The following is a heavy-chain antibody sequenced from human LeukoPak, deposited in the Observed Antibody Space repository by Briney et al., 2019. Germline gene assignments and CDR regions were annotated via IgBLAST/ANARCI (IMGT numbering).Heavy chain of an antibody. J-gene: IGHJ6*03. CDR1: GFTFSNYW. D-gene: IGHD3-10*01. Sequence: GGSLRLSCAASGFTFSNYWMSWVRQAPGKGLEWVANIKQDGSEKYYVDSVKGRFTISRDNAKNSLYLQMNSLRAEDTAVYYCAREGDAVLLWFGELHMDVWGKGTTVTVSS. V-gene: IGHV3-7*01. CDR2: IKQDGSEK. CDR3: AREGDAVLLWFGELHMDV.